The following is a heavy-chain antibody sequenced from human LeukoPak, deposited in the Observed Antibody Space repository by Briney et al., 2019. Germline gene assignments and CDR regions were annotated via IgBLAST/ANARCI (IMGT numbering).Heavy chain of an antibody. CDR2: ISYDGSNK. Sequence: GGSLRLSCAASGFTFSSYAMPWVRQAPGKGLEWVAVISYDGSNKYYADSVKGRFTISRDNSKNTLYLQMNSLRAEDTAVYYCARDVNTQYYDSSGYEFDYWGQGTLVTVSS. CDR1: GFTFSSYA. CDR3: ARDVNTQYYDSSGYEFDY. J-gene: IGHJ4*02. D-gene: IGHD3-22*01. V-gene: IGHV3-30-3*01.